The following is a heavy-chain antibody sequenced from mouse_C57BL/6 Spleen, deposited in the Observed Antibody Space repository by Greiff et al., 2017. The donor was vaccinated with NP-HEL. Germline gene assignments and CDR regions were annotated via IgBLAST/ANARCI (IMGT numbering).Heavy chain of an antibody. Sequence: ESGPGLVKPSQSLSLTCSVTGYSITSGYYWNWIRQFPGNKLEWMGYISYDGSNNYNPSLKNRISITRDTSKNQFFLKLNSVTTEDTATYYCARLWGYYAMDYWGQGTSVTVSS. CDR3: ARLWGYYAMDY. J-gene: IGHJ4*01. V-gene: IGHV3-6*01. CDR1: GYSITSGYY. CDR2: ISYDGSN. D-gene: IGHD1-1*02.